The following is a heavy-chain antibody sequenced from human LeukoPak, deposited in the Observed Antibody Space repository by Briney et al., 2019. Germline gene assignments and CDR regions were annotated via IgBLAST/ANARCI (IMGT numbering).Heavy chain of an antibody. CDR3: ARDRLRLLPAFDI. CDR2: IYYSGNT. CDR1: GGSIITTSYY. J-gene: IGHJ3*02. Sequence: SETLSLTCTVSGGSIITTSYYWGWIRQPPGKGLEWIGSIYYSGNTYYKPSLKSRVTISVDTSKNQFSLKLTSVTAADTAVYYCARDRLRLLPAFDIWGQGTMVTVSS. D-gene: IGHD6-19*01. V-gene: IGHV4-39*07.